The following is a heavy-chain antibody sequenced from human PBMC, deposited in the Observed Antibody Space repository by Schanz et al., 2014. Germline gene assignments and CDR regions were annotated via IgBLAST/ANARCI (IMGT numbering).Heavy chain of an antibody. CDR3: AKSQGSSFDS. D-gene: IGHD6-13*01. V-gene: IGHV3-48*01. CDR1: GFSFSRYS. Sequence: EVQLLESGGGLVQPGGSLRLSCAASGFSFSRYSMNWVRQAPGKGLEWISYITYNGGTIYYADSVKGRFTISSDNSKSTLYLQMSSLRAEDTAVYYCAKSQGSSFDSWGQGTLVTVSS. CDR2: ITYNGGTI. J-gene: IGHJ4*02.